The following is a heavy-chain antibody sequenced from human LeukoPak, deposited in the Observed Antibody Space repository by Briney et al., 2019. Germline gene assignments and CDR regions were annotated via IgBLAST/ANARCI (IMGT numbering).Heavy chain of an antibody. V-gene: IGHV3-21*01. D-gene: IGHD5-24*01. CDR3: ARANPRDGYNYDAFDI. CDR2: ISSSSSYI. J-gene: IGHJ3*02. CDR1: GFTFSSYS. Sequence: GGSLRLSCAASGFTFSSYSMNWVRQAPGKGLEWVASISSSSSYIYYADSVKGRFTISRDNAKNSLYLQMNSLRAEDTAVYYCARANPRDGYNYDAFDIWGQGTMVTVSS.